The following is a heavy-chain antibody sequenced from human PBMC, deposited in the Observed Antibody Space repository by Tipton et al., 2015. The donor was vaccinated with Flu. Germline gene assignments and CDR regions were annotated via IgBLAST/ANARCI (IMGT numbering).Heavy chain of an antibody. Sequence: TLSLTCTVSCYSISSGYYWGWIRQPPGKGLEWIGSIYHSGSTYYNPSLKSRVTISVDTSKNQFSLKLSSVTAADTAVYYCARGTLWFGDTSGWFDPWGQGTLVTVSS. V-gene: IGHV4-38-2*02. CDR2: IYHSGST. D-gene: IGHD3-10*01. CDR1: CYSISSGYY. CDR3: ARGTLWFGDTSGWFDP. J-gene: IGHJ5*02.